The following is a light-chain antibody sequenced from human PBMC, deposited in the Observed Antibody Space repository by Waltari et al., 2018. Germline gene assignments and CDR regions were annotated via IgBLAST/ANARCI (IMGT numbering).Light chain of an antibody. CDR1: SRDVGRYNL. CDR3: CSYAPGNTYV. Sequence: QSALTQPASVSGSPGQSITISCTGTSRDVGRYNLVSWYQQSPGKAPKLMILSDRFSGSKSDNTASLTISGLQAEDEADYYCCSYAPGNTYVFGTGTKVTVL. V-gene: IGLV2-23*01. J-gene: IGLJ1*01.